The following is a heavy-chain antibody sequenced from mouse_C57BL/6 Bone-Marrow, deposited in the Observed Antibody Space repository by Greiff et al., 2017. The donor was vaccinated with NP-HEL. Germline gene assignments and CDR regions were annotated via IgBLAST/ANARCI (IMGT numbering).Heavy chain of an antibody. CDR1: GYTFTDYY. D-gene: IGHD1-1*01. V-gene: IGHV1-26*01. CDR2: INPNNGGT. Sequence: VQLQQSGPELVKPGASVKISCKASGYTFTDYYMNWVKQSHGKSLEWIGDINPNNGGTSYNQKFKGKATLTVDKSSSTAYMELRSLTSEDSAVYNCAREEDYYGIYFDVWGTGNTVTVSS. CDR3: AREEDYYGIYFDV. J-gene: IGHJ1*03.